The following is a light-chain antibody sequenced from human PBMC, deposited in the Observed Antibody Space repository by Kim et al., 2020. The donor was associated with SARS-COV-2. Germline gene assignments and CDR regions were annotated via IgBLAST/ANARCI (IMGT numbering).Light chain of an antibody. V-gene: IGKV3-15*01. Sequence: ATLSVSPGESVTLSCRAGQSISRSLAWYQQKPGQAPRLLIYGAASRPADVPGRFSGSGSGTQFTLTISSLQSEDFAVYYCQQSITFGGGTKVDIK. CDR1: QSISRS. CDR2: GAA. CDR3: QQSIT. J-gene: IGKJ4*01.